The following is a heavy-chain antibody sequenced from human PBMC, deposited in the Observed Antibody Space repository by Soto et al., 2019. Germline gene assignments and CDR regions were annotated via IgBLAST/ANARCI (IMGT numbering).Heavy chain of an antibody. CDR1: GGSISSSNW. D-gene: IGHD5-18*01. Sequence: QVQLQESGPGLVKPSGTLSLTCAVSGGSISSSNWWSWVRQPPGKGLEWIGEIYHSGSTNYNPSLKWRVTISVDKSKNQSTLNLSAVTATVTAVYSCESTTWDGYTGNYLDYWGKVVLVTV. CDR3: ESTTWDGYTGNYLDY. V-gene: IGHV4-4*02. CDR2: IYHSGST. J-gene: IGHJ4*02.